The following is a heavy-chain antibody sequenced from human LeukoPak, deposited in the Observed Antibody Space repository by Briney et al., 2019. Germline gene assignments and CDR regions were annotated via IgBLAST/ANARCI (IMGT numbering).Heavy chain of an antibody. Sequence: ASVKVSCKASGYTFTSYYMHWVRQAPGRGLEWMGIINPSGGSTSYAQKFQGRVTMTRDTSTSTVYMELSSLRSEDTAVYYCARGDRSTVTTGEDYYYYYGMDVWGQGTTVTVSS. CDR3: ARGDRSTVTTGEDYYYYYGMDV. V-gene: IGHV1-46*01. J-gene: IGHJ6*02. CDR1: GYTFTSYY. CDR2: INPSGGST. D-gene: IGHD4-17*01.